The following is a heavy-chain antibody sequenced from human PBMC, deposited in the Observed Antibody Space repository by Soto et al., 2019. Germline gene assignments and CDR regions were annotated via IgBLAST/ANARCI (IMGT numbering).Heavy chain of an antibody. CDR2: IYHSGST. CDR3: ARDHIAAAGTNWFDP. CDR1: GYSISSGYY. D-gene: IGHD6-13*01. J-gene: IGHJ5*02. V-gene: IGHV4-38-2*02. Sequence: SETLSLTCAVSGYSISSGYYWGWIRQPPGKGLEWIGSIYHSGSTYYNPSLKSRVTISVDTSKNQFSLKLSSVTAADTAVYYCARDHIAAAGTNWFDPWGQGTLVT.